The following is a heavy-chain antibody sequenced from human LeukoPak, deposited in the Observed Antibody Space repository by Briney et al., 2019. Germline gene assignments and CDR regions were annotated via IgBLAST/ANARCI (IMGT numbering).Heavy chain of an antibody. Sequence: AGRSLRLSCAASGFTFSSYAMHWVRQAPGKGLEWVAVISYDGSNKYYADSVKGRFTISRDNAKNSLYLQMNSLRAEDTAVYYCARAHSSGWYRTSDYWGQGTLVTVSS. V-gene: IGHV3-30-3*01. D-gene: IGHD6-19*01. J-gene: IGHJ4*02. CDR1: GFTFSSYA. CDR3: ARAHSSGWYRTSDY. CDR2: ISYDGSNK.